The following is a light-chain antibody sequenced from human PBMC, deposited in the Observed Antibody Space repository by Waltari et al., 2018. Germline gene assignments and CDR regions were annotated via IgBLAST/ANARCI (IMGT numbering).Light chain of an antibody. J-gene: IGKJ1*01. Sequence: EVVMTQSPATMSVSPGERVTLSCRASQRVTTNLAWYQQKPGQAPRLLIYDTSTRAPGFPARFSGSGSETEFTLIISSLQSEDFAVYYCQQYNNWPLTFGQGTRVEIK. CDR3: QQYNNWPLT. CDR1: QRVTTN. CDR2: DTS. V-gene: IGKV3-15*01.